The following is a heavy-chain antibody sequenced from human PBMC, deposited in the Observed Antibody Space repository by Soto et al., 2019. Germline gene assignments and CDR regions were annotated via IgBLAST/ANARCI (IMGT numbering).Heavy chain of an antibody. J-gene: IGHJ6*03. V-gene: IGHV3-9*01. CDR3: AKEGTSSWYDYYYYMDV. CDR2: ISWNSGSI. D-gene: IGHD6-13*01. Sequence: EVQLVESGGGLVQPGRSLRLSCAASGFTFDDYAMHWVRQAPGKGLEWVSGISWNSGSIGYADSVKGRFTISRDNDKNALYLQMNSLRAEDTALYYCAKEGTSSWYDYYYYMDVWGKGTTVTVSS. CDR1: GFTFDDYA.